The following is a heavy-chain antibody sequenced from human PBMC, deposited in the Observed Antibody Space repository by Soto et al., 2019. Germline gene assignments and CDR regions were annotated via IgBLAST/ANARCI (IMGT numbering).Heavy chain of an antibody. J-gene: IGHJ6*02. Sequence: PSETLSLTCAVYGGSFSGYYWSWIRQPPGKGLEWIGEINHSGSTNYNPSLKSRVTISVDTSKNQFSLKLSSVTAADTAVYYCARGRGCSSTSCLYYYYYYGMDVWGQGTTVTVSS. CDR3: ARGRGCSSTSCLYYYYYYGMDV. D-gene: IGHD2-2*01. CDR2: INHSGST. CDR1: GGSFSGYY. V-gene: IGHV4-34*01.